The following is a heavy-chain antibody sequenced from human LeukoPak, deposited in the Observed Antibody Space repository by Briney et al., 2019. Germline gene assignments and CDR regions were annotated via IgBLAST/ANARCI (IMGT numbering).Heavy chain of an antibody. D-gene: IGHD4-17*01. CDR1: GFTFSSYY. J-gene: IGHJ4*02. Sequence: GGSLRLSCVASGFTFSSYYMSWVHQAPGKGLEWVANIKEDGSERYYVDSMKGRFTISRDNAKNSLYLQMNRLRAEDTAVYYCARDLYGDYFFDYWGQGTLVTVSS. V-gene: IGHV3-7*01. CDR2: IKEDGSER. CDR3: ARDLYGDYFFDY.